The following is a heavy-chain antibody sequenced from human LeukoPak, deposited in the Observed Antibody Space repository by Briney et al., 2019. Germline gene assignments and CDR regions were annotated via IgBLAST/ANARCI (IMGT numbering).Heavy chain of an antibody. CDR2: INPNSGGT. V-gene: IGHV1-2*02. J-gene: IGHJ1*01. CDR1: GYTFTGYY. D-gene: IGHD3-22*01. Sequence: GASVKVSCKASGYTFTGYYMHWVRQAPGQGLELMGWINPNSGGTNYAQKFQGRVTMTRDTSISTAYMELSRLRSDDTAVYYCARDGVGYYDSSGYYYFQHWGEGTLVTVSS. CDR3: ARDGVGYYDSSGYYYFQH.